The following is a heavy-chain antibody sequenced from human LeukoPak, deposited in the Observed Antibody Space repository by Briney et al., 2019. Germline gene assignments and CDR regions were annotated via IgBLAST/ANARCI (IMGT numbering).Heavy chain of an antibody. J-gene: IGHJ6*03. CDR1: GFTFSSYG. V-gene: IGHV3-30*02. D-gene: IGHD3-10*01. CDR2: IRYDGSNK. Sequence: GGSLRLSCAASGFTFSSYGMHWVRQAPGKGLEWVAFIRYDGSNKYYADSVKGRFTISRDNSKNTLYLQMNSLRSEDTAVYYCARGRITMVRGARFSDYYYYYYMDVWGKGTTVTISS. CDR3: ARGRITMVRGARFSDYYYYYYMDV.